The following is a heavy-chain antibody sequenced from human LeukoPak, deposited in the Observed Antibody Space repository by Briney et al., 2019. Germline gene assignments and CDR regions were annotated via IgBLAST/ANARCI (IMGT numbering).Heavy chain of an antibody. Sequence: SETLSLTCTVSGGSISSSSYYWGWIRQPPGKGLEWIGSIYYSGSTYYNPSLKSRVTISVDTSKNQFSLKLSSVTAADTAVHYCARHFGEYDFWSGYSYTYFDYWGQGTLVTVSS. CDR2: IYYSGST. CDR3: ARHFGEYDFWSGYSYTYFDY. J-gene: IGHJ4*02. D-gene: IGHD3-3*01. V-gene: IGHV4-39*01. CDR1: GGSISSSSYY.